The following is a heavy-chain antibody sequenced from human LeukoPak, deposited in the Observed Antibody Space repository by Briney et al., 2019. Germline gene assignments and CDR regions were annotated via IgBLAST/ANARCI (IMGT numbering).Heavy chain of an antibody. V-gene: IGHV4-59*08. CDR1: GGSISSYY. J-gene: IGHJ4*02. Sequence: PSQTLSLTCTVSGGSISSYYWSWIRQPPGKGLEWIGYIYYSGSTNYNPSLKSRVTISVDTSKNQFSLKLSSVTAADTAVYYCARLSSSSRYVGNFDYWGQGTLVTVSS. CDR3: ARLSSSSRYVGNFDY. D-gene: IGHD6-13*01. CDR2: IYYSGST.